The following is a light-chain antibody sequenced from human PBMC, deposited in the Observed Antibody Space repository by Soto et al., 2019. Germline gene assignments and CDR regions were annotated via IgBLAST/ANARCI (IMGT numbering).Light chain of an antibody. J-gene: IGKJ5*01. CDR2: DAS. Sequence: EIVLTQSPATLSLSPGERATLSCRASQNVRTYLAWYQQKPGQAPRLLISDASNRATGIPARFSGSGSGTDFTLTIRSLEAEDFAVYYCQQRTNWLTFGQGTRLEL. CDR3: QQRTNWLT. V-gene: IGKV3-11*01. CDR1: QNVRTY.